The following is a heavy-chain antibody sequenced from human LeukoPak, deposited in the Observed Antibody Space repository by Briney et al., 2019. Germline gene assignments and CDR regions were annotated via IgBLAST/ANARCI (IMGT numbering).Heavy chain of an antibody. CDR2: FSLSGT. J-gene: IGHJ4*02. V-gene: IGHV3-23*01. CDR1: GFTFSTYP. CDR3: AKGSPEWD. Sequence: GGSLRLSCAASGFTFSTYPMTWFRQAPGRGLEWVSPFSLSGTYYAYSVKGRFTISRDNSKSTLYLQMNSLRAEDTAVYYCAKGSPEWDWGQGALVTVSS. D-gene: IGHD2-8*01.